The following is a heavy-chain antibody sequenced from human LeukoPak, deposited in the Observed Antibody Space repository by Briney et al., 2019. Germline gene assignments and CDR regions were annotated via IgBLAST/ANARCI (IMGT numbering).Heavy chain of an antibody. CDR2: IYYSGST. Sequence: PSETLSLTCTVSGGSISSYYWSWIRQPPGKGLEWIGYIYYSGSTNYNPSLKSRVTISVDTSKNQFSLKLSSVTAADTAVYYCARHLYYYYMDVWGKGTTVTVSS. CDR3: ARHLYYYYMDV. V-gene: IGHV4-59*08. J-gene: IGHJ6*03. CDR1: GGSISSYY.